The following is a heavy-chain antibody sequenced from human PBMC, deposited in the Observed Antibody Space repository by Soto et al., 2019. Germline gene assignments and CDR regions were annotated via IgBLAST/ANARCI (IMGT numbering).Heavy chain of an antibody. V-gene: IGHV3-21*01. Sequence: PWGSMRLSCAASGFTFSSYSMNWVRQAQGKGLEWVSSISSSSSYIYYADSVKGRFTISRDNAKNSLYLQMNSLRAEDTAVYYFARDWRFMVRGVSGLMDVWGQGTTVTVSS. CDR2: ISSSSSYI. D-gene: IGHD3-10*01. J-gene: IGHJ6*02. CDR3: ARDWRFMVRGVSGLMDV. CDR1: GFTFSSYS.